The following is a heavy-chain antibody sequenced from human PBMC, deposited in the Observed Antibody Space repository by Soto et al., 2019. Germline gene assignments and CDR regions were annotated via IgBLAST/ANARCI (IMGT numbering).Heavy chain of an antibody. J-gene: IGHJ4*01. V-gene: IGHV3-15*07. CDR3: TTASYITMIVVRVEY. CDR2: IKSKTDGGTT. Sequence: EVHLVESGGGLVKPGWSLRLSCAASGFTFSNAWINWVRQAPGKGLEWVGRIKSKTDGGTTDFAARVKGRFAISRDDSKDIVYLQMNSLKTEDTGLYYCTTASYITMIVVRVEYWGHGTLVPVSS. CDR1: GFTFSNAW. D-gene: IGHD3-22*01.